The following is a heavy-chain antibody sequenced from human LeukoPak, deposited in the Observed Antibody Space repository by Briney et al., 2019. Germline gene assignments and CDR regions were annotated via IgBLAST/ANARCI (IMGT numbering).Heavy chain of an antibody. V-gene: IGHV3-53*01. Sequence: GGSLRLSCAASGFTVSSNYMSWVRQAPGKGLEWVSVIYSGGSTYYADSVKGRFTISRDNSKNTLYLQMNSLRAEDTAVYYCARDVRYRTLGYWGQGTLVTVSS. CDR1: GFTVSSNY. J-gene: IGHJ4*02. D-gene: IGHD2/OR15-2a*01. CDR3: ARDVRYRTLGY. CDR2: IYSGGST.